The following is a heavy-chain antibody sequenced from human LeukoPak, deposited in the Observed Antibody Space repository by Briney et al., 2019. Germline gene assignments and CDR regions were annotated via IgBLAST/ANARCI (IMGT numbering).Heavy chain of an antibody. Sequence: PGGSLRLSCAASGFTFSSYSMNWVRQAPGKGLEWVSYISSSSSTIYYADSVKGRFTISRDNAKNSLYLQMNSLRAEDTAVYYCASWGCSSRSYYYYMDVWGKGTTVTVSS. CDR2: ISSSSSTI. J-gene: IGHJ6*03. V-gene: IGHV3-48*01. CDR1: GFTFSSYS. CDR3: ASWGCSSRSYYYYMDV. D-gene: IGHD6-13*01.